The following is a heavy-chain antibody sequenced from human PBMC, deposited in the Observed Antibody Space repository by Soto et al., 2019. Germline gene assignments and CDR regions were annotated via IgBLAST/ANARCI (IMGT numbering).Heavy chain of an antibody. V-gene: IGHV1-18*01. J-gene: IGHJ3*02. Sequence: QVQLVQSGAEVKKPGASVKVSCKASGYTFTSYGTSWVRQAPGQGLEWMGWISAYNGNTNYAQKLQGRVTMTTDTSTSTAYMELRSLRSDDTAVYYCARHKPTMIALGDAFDIWGQGTMVTVSS. CDR2: ISAYNGNT. D-gene: IGHD3-22*01. CDR1: GYTFTSYG. CDR3: ARHKPTMIALGDAFDI.